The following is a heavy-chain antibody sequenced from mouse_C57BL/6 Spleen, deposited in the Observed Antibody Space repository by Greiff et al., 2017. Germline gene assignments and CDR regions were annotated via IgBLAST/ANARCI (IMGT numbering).Heavy chain of an antibody. CDR3: ARGDLITTVVADY. V-gene: IGHV1-85*01. J-gene: IGHJ2*01. Sequence: VQLQESGPELVKPGASVKLSCKASGYTFTSYDINWVKQRPGQGLEWIGWIYPRDGSTKYNEKFKGKATLTVDTSSSTAYMELHSLTSEDSAVXVCARGDLITTVVADYWGQGTTLTVSS. CDR1: GYTFTSYD. CDR2: IYPRDGST. D-gene: IGHD1-1*01.